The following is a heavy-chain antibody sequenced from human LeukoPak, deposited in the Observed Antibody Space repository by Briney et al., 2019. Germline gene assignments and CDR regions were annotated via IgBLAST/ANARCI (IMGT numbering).Heavy chain of an antibody. CDR2: IKQDGSEK. CDR1: GFTFSSYW. Sequence: GGSLRLSCAASGFTFSSYWMSWVRQAPGKGLEWVANIKQDGSEKYYVDSVKGRFTISRDNAKNSLYLQMNSLRAEDTAVYYCARVYDPFSDYDFWSAPHGLWGQGTLVTVSS. V-gene: IGHV3-7*01. D-gene: IGHD3-3*01. CDR3: ARVYDPFSDYDFWSAPHGL. J-gene: IGHJ4*02.